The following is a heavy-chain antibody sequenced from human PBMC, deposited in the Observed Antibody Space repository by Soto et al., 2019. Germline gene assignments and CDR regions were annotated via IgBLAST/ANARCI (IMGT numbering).Heavy chain of an antibody. Sequence: SETLSLTCAVSGGSINYSYWTWIRQPPGKGLEWIGYISYTGSANYNASLKSRLTISVDTSKNQFSLKLSSVTAADTALYYCARVNYGDYYYGMDVWGQGTTVTVSS. CDR3: ARVNYGDYYYGMDV. CDR1: GGSINYSY. J-gene: IGHJ6*02. D-gene: IGHD4-17*01. CDR2: ISYTGSA. V-gene: IGHV4-59*01.